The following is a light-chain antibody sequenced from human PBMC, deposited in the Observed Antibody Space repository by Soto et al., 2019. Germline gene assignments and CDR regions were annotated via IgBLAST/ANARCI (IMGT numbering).Light chain of an antibody. Sequence: DIQMTQSPSSLSASVGDRVTIPCRSSESISSYLNWYQHKTGKAPKVLIYAASSLQSGVPSRFSGSGSGTDFTLTISILQPEDFATYYCQQSYSTPHTFGGGTKVEIK. CDR2: AAS. CDR3: QQSYSTPHT. V-gene: IGKV1-39*01. CDR1: ESISSY. J-gene: IGKJ4*01.